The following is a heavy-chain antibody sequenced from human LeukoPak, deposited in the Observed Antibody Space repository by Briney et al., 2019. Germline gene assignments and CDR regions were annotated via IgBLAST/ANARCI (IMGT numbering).Heavy chain of an antibody. V-gene: IGHV4-34*01. CDR2: INHSGST. Sequence: PSETLSLTCAVYGGSFSGYYWSWIRQPPGKGLEWIGEINHSGSTNYNPSLKSRVTISVDTSKNQFSLKLSSVTAADTAVYYCARASSIAVASPDYWGQGTLVTVSS. J-gene: IGHJ4*02. CDR1: GGSFSGYY. CDR3: ARASSIAVASPDY. D-gene: IGHD6-19*01.